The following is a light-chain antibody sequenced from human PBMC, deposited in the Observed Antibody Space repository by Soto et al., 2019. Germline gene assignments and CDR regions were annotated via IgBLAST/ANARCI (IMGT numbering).Light chain of an antibody. Sequence: QSVLTQPASVSGSPGQSITISCTGTSSDVGGYNYVSWYQQHPGKAPKLVIYDVSNRPSGVSNRFSGSKSANTASLTISGLQAEDEADYYCSSYTSGSTRVFGTGTKLTVL. CDR3: SSYTSGSTRV. V-gene: IGLV2-14*01. J-gene: IGLJ1*01. CDR1: SSDVGGYNY. CDR2: DVS.